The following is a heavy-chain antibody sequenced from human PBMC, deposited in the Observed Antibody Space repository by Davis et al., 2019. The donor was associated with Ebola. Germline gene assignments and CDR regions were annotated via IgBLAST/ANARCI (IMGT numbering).Heavy chain of an antibody. J-gene: IGHJ6*04. CDR3: ARTRIEAAIVYIYYGMDA. CDR1: AGTFRSYA. V-gene: IGHV1-69*13. Sequence: SVKVSCKVSAGTFRSYALSWVRQAPGHGLEWMGGIVPMFGTPNYAQKFQGRVTITADESTRTTYLQLSSLRSEDTAIYYCARTRIEAAIVYIYYGMDAWGEGTTVTVSS. D-gene: IGHD5-12*01. CDR2: IVPMFGTP.